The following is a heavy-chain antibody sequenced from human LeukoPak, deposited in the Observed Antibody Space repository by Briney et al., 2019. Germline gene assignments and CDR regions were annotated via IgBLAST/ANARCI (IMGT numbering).Heavy chain of an antibody. CDR3: ARGRVDWFDP. V-gene: IGHV1-8*03. CDR1: GYTFTSYG. J-gene: IGHJ5*02. CDR2: MNPNSGNT. D-gene: IGHD2-15*01. Sequence: ASVKVSCKASGYTFTSYGISWVRQATGQGLEWMGWMNPNSGNTGYAQKFQGRVTITRNTSISTAYMELSSLRSEDTAVYYCARGRVDWFDPWGQGTLVTVSS.